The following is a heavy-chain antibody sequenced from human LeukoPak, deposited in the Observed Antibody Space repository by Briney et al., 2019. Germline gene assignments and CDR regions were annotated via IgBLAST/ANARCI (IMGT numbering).Heavy chain of an antibody. V-gene: IGHV1-2*06. J-gene: IGHJ6*02. CDR2: FNPNSGGT. Sequence: ASVKVSCKASGYTFTGYYMHWVRQAPGQGLEWMGRFNPNSGGTNYAQKFQGRVTMTRDTSISTAYMELSRLTSDDTAVYYCARDELWNGYYSVNYNYYGMDVWGQGTTVTVSS. CDR3: ARDELWNGYYSVNYNYYGMDV. D-gene: IGHD3-3*01. CDR1: GYTFTGYY.